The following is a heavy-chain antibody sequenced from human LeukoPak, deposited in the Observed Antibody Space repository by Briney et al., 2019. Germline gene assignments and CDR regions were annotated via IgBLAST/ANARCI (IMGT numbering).Heavy chain of an antibody. Sequence: SETLSLTCTVSGGSISSGGYYWSWIRQHPGKGLEWSGYIYYSGSTYYNPSLKSRVTISVDTSKNQFSLKLSSVTAADTAVYYCARDMGSGSYGEVDYGMDVWGKGTTVTVSS. J-gene: IGHJ6*04. D-gene: IGHD3-10*01. CDR1: GGSISSGGYY. CDR2: IYYSGST. V-gene: IGHV4-31*03. CDR3: ARDMGSGSYGEVDYGMDV.